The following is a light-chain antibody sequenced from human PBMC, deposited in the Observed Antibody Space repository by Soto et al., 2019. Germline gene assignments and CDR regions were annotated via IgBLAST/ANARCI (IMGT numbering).Light chain of an antibody. J-gene: IGKJ3*01. V-gene: IGKV3-15*01. CDR2: GAS. Sequence: EIVMTQSPATLSVSPGERATLSCRARQSVSSNLAWSQQKPGQAPRILIYGASTRATGIPARFSGSGSGTEFPLTISSLQSEDFAVYYCQQYNNWPLFTFGPGTKVDIK. CDR1: QSVSSN. CDR3: QQYNNWPLFT.